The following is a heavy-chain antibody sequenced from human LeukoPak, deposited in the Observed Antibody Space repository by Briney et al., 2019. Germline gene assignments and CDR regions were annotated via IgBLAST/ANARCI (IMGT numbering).Heavy chain of an antibody. Sequence: GGSLRLYCAASGFTFSRYEMNWVRQAPGKGLEWVSYISSSGSTIYYADSVKGRFTISRDNAKNSLYLQMNSLRAEDTAVYYCARSLWRYGGYYFDYWGQGILVTVSS. CDR1: GFTFSRYE. D-gene: IGHD1-26*01. CDR2: ISSSGSTI. J-gene: IGHJ4*02. V-gene: IGHV3-48*03. CDR3: ARSLWRYGGYYFDY.